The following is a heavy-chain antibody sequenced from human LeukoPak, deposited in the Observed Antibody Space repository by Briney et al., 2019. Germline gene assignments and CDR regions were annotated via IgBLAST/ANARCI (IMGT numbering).Heavy chain of an antibody. CDR3: ARTSYYYDSSGYPDY. Sequence: KPGESLKISCKGFGYSFTSYWIGWVRQMPGKGLEWVGLIYPGESDIRYSPSFQGQVTISADKSISTAYLQWSSLKASDTAMYYCARTSYYYDSSGYPDYWGQGTLVTVSS. J-gene: IGHJ4*02. CDR2: IYPGESDI. CDR1: GYSFTSYW. D-gene: IGHD3-22*01. V-gene: IGHV5-51*03.